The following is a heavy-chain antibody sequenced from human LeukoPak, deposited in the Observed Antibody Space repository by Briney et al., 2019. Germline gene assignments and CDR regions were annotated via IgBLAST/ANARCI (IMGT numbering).Heavy chain of an antibody. CDR1: GFTFDDYA. J-gene: IGHJ4*02. V-gene: IGHV3-9*01. D-gene: IGHD5-18*01. CDR2: ISWNSGTI. CDR3: AKAQQLWYHFDY. Sequence: GGSLRLSCAASGFTFDDYAMRWVRQAPGKGLEWVSGISWNSGTIDYADSVKGRFTISRDNAKNSLYLQMNSLTAVDTAVYYCAKAQQLWYHFDYWGQGTLVTVSS.